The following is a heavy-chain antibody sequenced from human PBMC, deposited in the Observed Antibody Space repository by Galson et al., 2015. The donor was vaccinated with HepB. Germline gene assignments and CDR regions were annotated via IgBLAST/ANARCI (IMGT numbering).Heavy chain of an antibody. CDR1: GFTFSMYA. CDR2: ISGSGITT. V-gene: IGHV3-23*01. CDR3: ARGPFLLPTEYFDY. J-gene: IGHJ4*02. D-gene: IGHD2/OR15-2a*01. Sequence: SLRLSCATSGFTFSMYAMSWVRLTPGKGLEWGSHISGSGITTYYDDSVKGRFTTSRDNAKNTVYLQMTNLRVEDTAIYFCARGPFLLPTEYFDYWGQGTQVTVAS.